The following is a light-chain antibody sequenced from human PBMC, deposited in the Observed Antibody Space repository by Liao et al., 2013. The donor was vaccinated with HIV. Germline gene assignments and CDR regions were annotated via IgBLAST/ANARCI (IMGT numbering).Light chain of an antibody. CDR3: QVWDSSSDHPVV. Sequence: SYELTQPPSVSVSPGQTASITCSGDKLGDKYACWYQQKPGQSPVVVMYQDKKRPSGIPERFSGSNSGKTATLTIGRVEAGDEADYYCQVWDSSSDHPVVFGGGTKLTVL. J-gene: IGLJ2*01. CDR2: QDK. CDR1: KLGDKY. V-gene: IGLV3-1*01.